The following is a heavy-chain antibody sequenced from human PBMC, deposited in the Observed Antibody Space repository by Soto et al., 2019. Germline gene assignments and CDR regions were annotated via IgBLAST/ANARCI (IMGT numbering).Heavy chain of an antibody. Sequence: ETLSLTCTVSGGSVSSGIYYWSWIRQPPGKGLEWIGYISYSGSTYYNPSLKSRVTISVDTSKNQFSLMLSSVTAADTELYYWTRALGVEGDGVNYYYCYVDVWGKGTTVTVSS. J-gene: IGHJ6*03. CDR1: GGSVSSGIYY. V-gene: IGHV4-61*01. CDR3: TRALGVEGDGVNYYYCYVDV. CDR2: ISYSGST. D-gene: IGHD2-21*02.